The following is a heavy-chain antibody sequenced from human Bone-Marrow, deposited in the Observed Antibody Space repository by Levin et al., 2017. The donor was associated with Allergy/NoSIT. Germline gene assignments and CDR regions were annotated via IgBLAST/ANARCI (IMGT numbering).Heavy chain of an antibody. CDR3: TRGSLEYGSSWSFDS. Sequence: PGGSLRLSCEASGFTFSSYTMNWVRQSPERGMEWVSSLSSSSRYIYYADSMQGRFTISRDNAKNSVYLQINSLRAEDTAVYYCTRGSLEYGSSWSFDSWGQGTLVTVSS. D-gene: IGHD6-13*01. CDR1: GFTFSSYT. V-gene: IGHV3-21*06. J-gene: IGHJ4*02. CDR2: LSSSSRYI.